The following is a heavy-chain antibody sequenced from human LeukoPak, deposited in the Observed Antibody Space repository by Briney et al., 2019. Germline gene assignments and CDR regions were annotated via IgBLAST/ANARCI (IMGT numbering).Heavy chain of an antibody. J-gene: IGHJ4*02. CDR1: GYSISSGYY. Sequence: TSETLSLTCAVSGYSISSGYYWGWIRQPPGKGLEWIGSIYHSGSTYYNPSLKSRVTISVDTSKNQFSLKLSSVTAADTAVYYCARSSRYDSSGYYYIDYFDYWGQGTLVTVSS. V-gene: IGHV4-38-2*01. CDR2: IYHSGST. D-gene: IGHD3-22*01. CDR3: ARSSRYDSSGYYYIDYFDY.